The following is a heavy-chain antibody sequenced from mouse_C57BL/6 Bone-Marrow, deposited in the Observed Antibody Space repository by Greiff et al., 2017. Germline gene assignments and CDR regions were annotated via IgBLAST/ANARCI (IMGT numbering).Heavy chain of an antibody. J-gene: IGHJ2*01. Sequence: EVKVVESGGGLVKPGGSLKLSCAASGFTFSSYAMSWVRQTPEKRLEWVATISDGGSYTYYPDNVKGRFTISRDNAKNNLYLQMSHLKSEDTAMYYCAINYDFDYWGQGTTLTVSS. CDR3: AINYDFDY. CDR2: ISDGGSYT. V-gene: IGHV5-4*03. D-gene: IGHD2-1*01. CDR1: GFTFSSYA.